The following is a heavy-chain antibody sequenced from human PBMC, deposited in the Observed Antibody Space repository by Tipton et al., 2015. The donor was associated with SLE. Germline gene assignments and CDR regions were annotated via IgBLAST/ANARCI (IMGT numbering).Heavy chain of an antibody. J-gene: IGHJ4*02. CDR3: ARGFRADNFDY. CDR2: IYYSGST. CDR1: GGSISSGDYY. V-gene: IGHV4-61*08. Sequence: LRLSCTVSGGSISSGDYYWSWVRQPPGKGLEWIGYIYYSGSTNYNPSLKSRVTISVDTSKNQFSLKLSSVTAADTTVYYCARGFRADNFDYWGQGTLVTVSS. D-gene: IGHD3-10*01.